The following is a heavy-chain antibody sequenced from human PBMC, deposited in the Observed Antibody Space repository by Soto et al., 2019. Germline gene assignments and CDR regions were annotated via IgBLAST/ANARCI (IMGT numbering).Heavy chain of an antibody. J-gene: IGHJ4*02. CDR3: AKDPAPHYDFWSGYNDY. CDR1: GFTFSSYG. Sequence: QVQLVESGGGVVQPGRSLRLSCAASGFTFSSYGMHWVRQAPGKGLEWVAVISYDGSNKYYADSVKGRFTISRDNSKKTLYLQMNSLRAEDTAVYYCAKDPAPHYDFWSGYNDYWGQGTLVTVSS. V-gene: IGHV3-30*18. CDR2: ISYDGSNK. D-gene: IGHD3-3*01.